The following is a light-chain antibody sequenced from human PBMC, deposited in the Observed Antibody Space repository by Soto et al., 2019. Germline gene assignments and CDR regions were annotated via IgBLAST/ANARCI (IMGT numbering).Light chain of an antibody. Sequence: QSVLTQPPSASGSPGQSVTISCTGTSSDVGGYNYVSWYQQHPGKAPKLMIYEVNKRPSGVPDRFSGSKSGNTASLTVSGLQAEDGADYYCSSYAGSNIFFGTGTKVTVL. CDR1: SSDVGGYNY. CDR3: SSYAGSNIF. V-gene: IGLV2-8*01. CDR2: EVN. J-gene: IGLJ1*01.